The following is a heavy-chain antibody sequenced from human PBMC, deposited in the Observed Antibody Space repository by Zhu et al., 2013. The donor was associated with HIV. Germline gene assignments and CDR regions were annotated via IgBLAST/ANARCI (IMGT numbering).Heavy chain of an antibody. CDR2: INTGTNEK. D-gene: IGHD3-16*01. Sequence: QVQLVQSGAEVRNPGASVRLSCKSSGYTFTDYAIHWMRQAPGQSLEWMGRINTGTNEKVYLEDFQGRVTISRDTSANTAYMELSSLRTEDTAIYYCARERGGYGHRFDFWGRGTVVTVSS. V-gene: IGHV1-3*04. CDR1: GYTFTDYA. J-gene: IGHJ3*01. CDR3: ARERGGYGHRFDF.